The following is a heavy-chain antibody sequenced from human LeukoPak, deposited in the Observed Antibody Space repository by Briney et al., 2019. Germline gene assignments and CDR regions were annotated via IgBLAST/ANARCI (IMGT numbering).Heavy chain of an antibody. CDR3: ARNNLGKDDFWSGYYNYYYYYMDV. D-gene: IGHD3-3*01. CDR2: ISSSSSTI. Sequence: GGSLRLSCAASGFTFSSYSMNWVRQAPGKGLEWVSYISSSSSTIYYADSVKGRFTISRDNAKNSLYLQMNSLRAEDTAVYYCARNNLGKDDFWSGYYNYYYYYMDVWGKGTTVTVSS. CDR1: GFTFSSYS. J-gene: IGHJ6*03. V-gene: IGHV3-48*01.